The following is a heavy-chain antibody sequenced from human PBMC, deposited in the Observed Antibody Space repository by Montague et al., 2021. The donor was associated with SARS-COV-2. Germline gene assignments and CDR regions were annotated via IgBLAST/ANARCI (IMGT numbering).Heavy chain of an antibody. CDR3: TKGGYYRFDAFDI. Sequence: SLRLSCAASGFTFSSYWMHWVRQAPGKGLVWVSHMNSDGSSRGYADAVRGRFTISRDNAKNTLYLEMSSLRAEDTAVYYCTKGGYYRFDAFDIWGQWTMVTVSS. CDR1: GFTFSSYW. J-gene: IGHJ3*02. D-gene: IGHD3-3*01. CDR2: MNSDGSSR. V-gene: IGHV3-74*01.